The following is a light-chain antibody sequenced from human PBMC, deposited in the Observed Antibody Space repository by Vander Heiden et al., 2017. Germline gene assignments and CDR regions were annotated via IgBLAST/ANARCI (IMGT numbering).Light chain of an antibody. CDR2: GNN. V-gene: IGLV1-51*01. CDR3: RTWSRCLRARV. CDR1: SSNIQNQR. J-gene: IGLJ3*02. Sequence: SCPGSSSNIQNQRVTWYQQFPGMAPNFLIYGNNIRPSGIPDRFSGSKSGTSATLDITGLQTGDEADYYCRTWSRCLRARVFGGGTELTVL.